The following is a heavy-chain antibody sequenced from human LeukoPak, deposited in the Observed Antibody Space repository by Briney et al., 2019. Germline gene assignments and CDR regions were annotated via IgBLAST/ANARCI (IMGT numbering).Heavy chain of an antibody. D-gene: IGHD1-26*01. CDR2: INAGNGNT. J-gene: IGHJ4*02. Sequence: GASVKVSCKSSGGTFRNYAMSWVRQAPGQRLEWMGWINAGNGNTKYSQKFQGRVTITRDTSASTAYMELSSLRSEDTAVYYCARSSGSYYYWGQGTLVTVSP. CDR3: ARSSGSYYY. CDR1: GGTFRNYA. V-gene: IGHV1-3*01.